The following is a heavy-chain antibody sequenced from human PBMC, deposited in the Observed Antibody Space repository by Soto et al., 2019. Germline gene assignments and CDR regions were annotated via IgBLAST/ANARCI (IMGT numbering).Heavy chain of an antibody. V-gene: IGHV3-23*01. D-gene: IGHD5-18*01. CDR2: ISGSVGTT. J-gene: IGHJ4*02. CDR1: GFTFSSYA. Sequence: GGSLRLSCAASGFTFSSYAMSWVRQAPGKGLEWVSVISGSVGTTYYADSVKGRFTISRDNSKNTLYLQMNSLRAEDTAVYYCAKDRESGFGNGRYDYWGQGTLVTVSS. CDR3: AKDRESGFGNGRYDY.